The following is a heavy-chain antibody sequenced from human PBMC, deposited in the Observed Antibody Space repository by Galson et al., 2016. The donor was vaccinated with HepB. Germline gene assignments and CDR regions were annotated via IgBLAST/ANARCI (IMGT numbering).Heavy chain of an antibody. CDR3: AKAGTSRTGTTLPPPYDY. D-gene: IGHD1-7*01. Sequence: SLRLSCAASGFTFSSYGMHWVRQAPGKGLEWVAVISYDGSNKYYADSVKGRFTISRDNSKNTLYLQMNSLRAEDTAVCYCAKAGTSRTGTTLPPPYDYWGQGTLVTVSS. CDR1: GFTFSSYG. J-gene: IGHJ4*02. V-gene: IGHV3-30*18. CDR2: ISYDGSNK.